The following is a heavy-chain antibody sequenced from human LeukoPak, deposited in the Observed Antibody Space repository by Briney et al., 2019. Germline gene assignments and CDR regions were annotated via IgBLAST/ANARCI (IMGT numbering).Heavy chain of an antibody. J-gene: IGHJ4*02. Sequence: ASVKVSCKASGYTFTGYYMHWVRQAPGQGLEWMGRINPNSGGTNYAQKFQGRVTMTRDTSISTAYMELSRLRSDDTAVYYCARVPLSYDSSGYYYVIDYWGQGTLVTVSS. D-gene: IGHD3-22*01. CDR2: INPNSGGT. V-gene: IGHV1-2*06. CDR1: GYTFTGYY. CDR3: ARVPLSYDSSGYYYVIDY.